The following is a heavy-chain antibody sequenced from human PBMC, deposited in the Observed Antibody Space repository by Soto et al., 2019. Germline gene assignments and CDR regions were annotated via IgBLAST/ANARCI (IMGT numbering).Heavy chain of an antibody. CDR2: IYHSGST. V-gene: IGHV4-30-2*01. Sequence: QLQLQESGSRLVKPSQTLFLICDVSGGSIGSGGHSWSWIRQPPGKGLEWIGYIYHSGSTYYHPSLKSRVTISIDRSKDQFSLKLNSVTAADTAVYYCAMNRLGNIDYCGQGSLVTCSS. CDR1: GGSIGSGGHS. CDR3: AMNRLGNIDY. J-gene: IGHJ4*02. D-gene: IGHD4-17*01.